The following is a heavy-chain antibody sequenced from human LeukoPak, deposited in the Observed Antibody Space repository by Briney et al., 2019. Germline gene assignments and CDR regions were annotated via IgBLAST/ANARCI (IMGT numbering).Heavy chain of an antibody. CDR2: IIPIFGTA. CDR3: ARDGVDSSGWYYFDY. CDR1: GYTFTSYG. Sequence: SVKVSCKASGYTFTSYGISWVRQAPGQGLEWMGGIIPIFGTANYAQKFQGRVTITADESTSTAYMELSSLRSEDTAVYYCARDGVDSSGWYYFDYWGQGTLVTVSS. D-gene: IGHD6-19*01. V-gene: IGHV1-69*13. J-gene: IGHJ4*02.